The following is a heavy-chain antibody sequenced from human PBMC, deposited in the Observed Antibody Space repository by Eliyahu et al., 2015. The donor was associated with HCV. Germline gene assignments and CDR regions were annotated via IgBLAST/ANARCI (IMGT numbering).Heavy chain of an antibody. V-gene: IGHV3-48*03. Sequence: EVQLVXSGGGLVQPGGSXRLSCAAXGFTXSSYEMNWXRQAPGKGLEWVSYISSSGSTIYYADSVKGRFTISRDNAKNSLYLQMSSLRAEDTALYYCARATIATRLFGYWGQGTLVTVSS. CDR1: GFTXSSYE. CDR2: ISSSGSTI. J-gene: IGHJ4*02. CDR3: ARATIATRLFGY. D-gene: IGHD6-6*01.